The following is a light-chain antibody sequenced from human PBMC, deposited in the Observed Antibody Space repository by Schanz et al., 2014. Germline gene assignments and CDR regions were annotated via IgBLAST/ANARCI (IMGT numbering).Light chain of an antibody. V-gene: IGKV1-33*01. CDR1: QDITNY. CDR3: QQYDNFPPLVT. Sequence: IQMTQSPSSLSASVGDTVTITCQASQDITNYLNWYQHKPGRAPKLLIYDASNLETGVPSRFSGSGSGTDFTFTITSLQPEDIATDYVQQYDNFPPLVTFGPGTKGDIK. CDR2: DAS. J-gene: IGKJ3*01.